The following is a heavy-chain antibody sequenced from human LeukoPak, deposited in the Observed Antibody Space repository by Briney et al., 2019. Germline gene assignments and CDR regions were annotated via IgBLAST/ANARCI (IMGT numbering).Heavy chain of an antibody. J-gene: IGHJ4*02. V-gene: IGHV3-7*03. D-gene: IGHD4-23*01. Sequence: GGSLRLSCAASGFTFSSYWMSWVRQAPGKGLEWVANIKQDGSDKYYVDSVKGRFTISRDNAKNSLHLQINSLRAEDTAVYYCARKTVVGPYFDYWGQGTPVTVSS. CDR1: GFTFSSYW. CDR3: ARKTVVGPYFDY. CDR2: IKQDGSDK.